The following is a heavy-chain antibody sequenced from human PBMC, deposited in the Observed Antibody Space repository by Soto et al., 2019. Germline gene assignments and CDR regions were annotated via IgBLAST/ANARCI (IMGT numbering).Heavy chain of an antibody. D-gene: IGHD3-3*01. CDR3: ARSHFGVVIFAPQKKKDDAFDI. CDR1: GGTFSSYA. V-gene: IGHV1-69*13. Sequence: GASVKVSCKASGGTFSSYAISWVRQAPGQGLEWMGGIIPIFGTANYAQKFQGRVTITADESTSTAYMELSSLRSEDTAVYYCARSHFGVVIFAPQKKKDDAFDIWGQGTMVTVSS. CDR2: IIPIFGTA. J-gene: IGHJ3*02.